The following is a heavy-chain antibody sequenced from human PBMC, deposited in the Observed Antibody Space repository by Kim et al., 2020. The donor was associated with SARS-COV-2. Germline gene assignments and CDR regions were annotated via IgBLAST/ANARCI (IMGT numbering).Heavy chain of an antibody. CDR1: GGSISSSSYY. V-gene: IGHV4-39*01. J-gene: IGHJ6*02. D-gene: IGHD3-10*01. CDR3: ARPRGGGYGMDV. Sequence: SETLSLTCTVSGGSISSSSYYWGWIRQPPGKGLEWIGSIYYSGSTYYNPSLKSRVTISVDTSKNQFSLKLSSVTAADTAVYYCARPRGGGYGMDVWGQGTTVTVSS. CDR2: IYYSGST.